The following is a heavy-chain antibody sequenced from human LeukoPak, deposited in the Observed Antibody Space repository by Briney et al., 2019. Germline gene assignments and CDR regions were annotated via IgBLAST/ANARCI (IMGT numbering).Heavy chain of an antibody. Sequence: GGSLRLSCAASGFTFSSYWMSWVRQAPGKGLEWVANIKQDGSEKYYVGSVKGRFTISRDNAKNSLYLQMNSLRAEDTAVYYCVSGYDFWSGYFYFDYWGQGSLVTVSS. CDR2: IKQDGSEK. V-gene: IGHV3-7*01. D-gene: IGHD3-3*01. CDR3: VSGYDFWSGYFYFDY. J-gene: IGHJ4*02. CDR1: GFTFSSYW.